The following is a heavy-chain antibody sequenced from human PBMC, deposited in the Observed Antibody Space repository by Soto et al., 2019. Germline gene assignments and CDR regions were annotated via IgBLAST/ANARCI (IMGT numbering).Heavy chain of an antibody. CDR3: ARGGIAVALDAFEI. J-gene: IGHJ3*02. CDR1: GYTFTSYG. Sequence: ASGKVSCKASGYTFTSYGISWVRQAPGRGLEWMGWISAYNGNTNDAQKLQGRVTMTTDTSTSTAYMELRSLRSDDTAVYYCARGGIAVALDAFEIWGQGTLVTVS. V-gene: IGHV1-18*01. CDR2: ISAYNGNT. D-gene: IGHD6-19*01.